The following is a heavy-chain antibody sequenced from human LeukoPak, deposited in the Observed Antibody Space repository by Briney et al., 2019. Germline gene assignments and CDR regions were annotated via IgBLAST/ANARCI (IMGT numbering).Heavy chain of an antibody. V-gene: IGHV1-18*01. CDR3: ARDRVLWFGDRYYYYYGMDV. J-gene: IGHJ6*02. D-gene: IGHD3-10*01. CDR2: ISAYNSNT. CDR1: GYTFTSYG. Sequence: ASVKVSCKASGYTFTSYGISWVRQAPGQGLEWMGWISAYNSNTNYAQKLQGRVTMTTDTSTSTAYMELRSLRSDDTAVYYCARDRVLWFGDRYYYYYGMDVWGQGTTVTVSS.